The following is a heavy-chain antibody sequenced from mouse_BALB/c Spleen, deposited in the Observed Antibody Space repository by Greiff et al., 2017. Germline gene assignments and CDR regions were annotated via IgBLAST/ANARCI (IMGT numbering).Heavy chain of an antibody. J-gene: IGHJ3*01. CDR2: ISSGGSYT. V-gene: IGHV5-6*02. D-gene: IGHD2-4*01. CDR1: GFTFSSYG. CDR3: ARWDYDGFAY. Sequence: DVKLVESGGDLVKPGGSLKLSCAASGFTFSSYGMSWVRQTPDKRLEWVATISSGGSYTYYPDSVKGRFTISRDNAKNTLYLQMSSLKSEDTAMYYCARWDYDGFAYWGQGTLVTVSA.